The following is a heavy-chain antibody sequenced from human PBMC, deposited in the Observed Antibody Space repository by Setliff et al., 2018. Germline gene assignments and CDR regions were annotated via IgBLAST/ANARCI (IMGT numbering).Heavy chain of an antibody. J-gene: IGHJ4*02. CDR2: INHSGST. CDR1: GGSLSGYY. V-gene: IGHV4-34*01. D-gene: IGHD5-18*01. Sequence: PSETLSLTCAVYGGSLSGYYWSWIRQPPGKGLEWIGEINHSGSTNYNPSLKSRVTISVDTSKNQFSLKLSSVTAADTAVYYCARVWKTQLWLLKSAHFDYWGQGTLVTVS. CDR3: ARVWKTQLWLLKSAHFDY.